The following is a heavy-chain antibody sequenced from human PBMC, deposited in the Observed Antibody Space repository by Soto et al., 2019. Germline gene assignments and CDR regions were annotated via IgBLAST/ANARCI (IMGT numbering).Heavy chain of an antibody. CDR1: GFTFSSYG. CDR3: AIDGNRGYYDYYYDYYMDV. Sequence: QVQLVESGGGVVQPGRSLRLSCAASGFTFSSYGMHWVRQAPGKGLEWVAVIWSDASNNYYADSVKGRFTISRDNSKNTLYLDMNSLRAEDTAVYYCAIDGNRGYYDYYYDYYMDVWGKGTTVTVSS. CDR2: IWSDASNN. V-gene: IGHV3-33*01. J-gene: IGHJ6*03. D-gene: IGHD3-22*01.